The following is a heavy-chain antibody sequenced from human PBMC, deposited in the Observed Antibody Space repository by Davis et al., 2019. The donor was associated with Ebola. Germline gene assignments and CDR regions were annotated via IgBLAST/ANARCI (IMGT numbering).Heavy chain of an antibody. Sequence: AASVKVSCKASGYTFTSYDINWVRQATGQGLEWMGWMNPNSGNTGYAQKFQGRVTMTRNTSISTAYMELSSLRSEDTAAYYCARGPEGYCSSTSCSYSRGYGMDVWGQGTTVTVSS. V-gene: IGHV1-8*01. CDR2: MNPNSGNT. CDR3: ARGPEGYCSSTSCSYSRGYGMDV. CDR1: GYTFTSYD. J-gene: IGHJ6*02. D-gene: IGHD2-2*01.